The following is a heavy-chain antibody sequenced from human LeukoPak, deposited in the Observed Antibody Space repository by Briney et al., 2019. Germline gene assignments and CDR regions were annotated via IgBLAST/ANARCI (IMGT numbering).Heavy chain of an antibody. J-gene: IGHJ5*02. CDR2: IIPIFGSA. CDR3: ARGSYGSGFYLWFDP. Sequence: SVKVSCKASGGSFSTNAIAWVRQAPGQGLEWMGGIIPIFGSANYAQKFQGRVTITADESTSTAYVELSSLRSEDTAVYYCARGSYGSGFYLWFDPWGQGTQVSVSS. D-gene: IGHD3-10*01. CDR1: GGSFSTNA. V-gene: IGHV1-69*13.